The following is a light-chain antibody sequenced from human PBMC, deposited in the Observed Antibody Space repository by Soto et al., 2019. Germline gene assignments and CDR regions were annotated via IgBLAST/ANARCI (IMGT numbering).Light chain of an antibody. J-gene: IGKJ4*01. CDR2: AAS. V-gene: IGKV1-6*01. CDR1: QGIRHY. CDR3: LQDYNDPLT. Sequence: AIQMTQSPSSLSASVGDRVTITCRASQGIRHYLGWYQQKPGKAPKPLIYAASSLQSGVPSRCSGSGSGTDFTLTISSLQPEDFATDYGLQDYNDPLTFGGGTKVEIK.